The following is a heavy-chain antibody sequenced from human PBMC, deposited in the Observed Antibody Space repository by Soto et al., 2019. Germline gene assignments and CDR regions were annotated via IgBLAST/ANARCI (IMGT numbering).Heavy chain of an antibody. Sequence: SETLSLTCTVSGGSISSYYWSWIRQPAGKGLEWIGRIYTSGSANYNPSLKSRVTMSVDTSKNQFSLKLSSVTAADTAVYYCARAPYYYDSSGYWPDYYYYGMDVWGQGTTVTVSS. CDR2: IYTSGSA. CDR3: ARAPYYYDSSGYWPDYYYYGMDV. J-gene: IGHJ6*02. CDR1: GGSISSYY. V-gene: IGHV4-4*07. D-gene: IGHD3-22*01.